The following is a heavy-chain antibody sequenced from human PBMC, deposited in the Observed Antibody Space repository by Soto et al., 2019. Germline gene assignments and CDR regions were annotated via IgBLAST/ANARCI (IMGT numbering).Heavy chain of an antibody. CDR1: GFTFSSYA. CDR2: ISGSGGST. J-gene: IGHJ3*02. V-gene: IGHV3-23*01. D-gene: IGHD3-3*01. Sequence: PGGSLRLSXAASGFTFSSYAMSWVRQAPGKGLEWVSAISGSGGSTYYADSVKGRFTISRDNSKNTLYLQMNSLRAEDTAVYYCAKDTLRRYDFWSGYHHAFDIWGQGTMVTVSS. CDR3: AKDTLRRYDFWSGYHHAFDI.